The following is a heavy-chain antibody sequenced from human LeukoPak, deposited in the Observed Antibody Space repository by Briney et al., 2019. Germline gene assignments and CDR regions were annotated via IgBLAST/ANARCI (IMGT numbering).Heavy chain of an antibody. V-gene: IGHV4-59*01. Sequence: SETLSLTCTVSGVSISRYYWSWIRLPPGKGLEWIGYIYDSGSTSDSPSLKSRVTISVDTSTNQFSLKLSSVSAADTAMYYCAGGGYCGSANCFAPLFDYWGQGNLVTVSS. D-gene: IGHD2-2*01. CDR2: IYDSGST. J-gene: IGHJ4*02. CDR1: GVSISRYY. CDR3: AGGGYCGSANCFAPLFDY.